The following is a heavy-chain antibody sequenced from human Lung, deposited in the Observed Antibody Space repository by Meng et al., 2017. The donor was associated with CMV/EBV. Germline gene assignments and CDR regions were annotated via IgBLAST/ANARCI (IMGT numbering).Heavy chain of an antibody. CDR1: TFSSYA. CDR2: IIPILGIA. D-gene: IGHD3-9*01. J-gene: IGHJ4*02. Sequence: TFSSYAISWVRQAPGQGLEWMGGIIPILGIANYAQKFQGRVTITADKSTSTAYMELSSLRSEDTAVYYCARGAHYDILTGYYTLFDYWGQGTLVNVSS. CDR3: ARGAHYDILTGYYTLFDY. V-gene: IGHV1-69*10.